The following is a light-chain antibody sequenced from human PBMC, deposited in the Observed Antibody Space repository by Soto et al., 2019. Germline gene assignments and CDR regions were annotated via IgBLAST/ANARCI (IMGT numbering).Light chain of an antibody. Sequence: DIVMTQSPLSLPAAPGEPASMSVSSTHSLLDSNDGNTYLDWYLQKPGQSPQLLIYSLSSRASGVPVRFSGSGSGTYFTLKISRVEAEDVGVYYCMQRMEFPITFGQGTRLEIK. CDR1: HSLLDSNDGNTY. CDR3: MQRMEFPIT. CDR2: SLS. J-gene: IGKJ5*01. V-gene: IGKV2-40*01.